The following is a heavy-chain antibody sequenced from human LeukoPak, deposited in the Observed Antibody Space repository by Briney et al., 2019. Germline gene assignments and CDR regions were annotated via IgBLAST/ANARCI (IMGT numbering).Heavy chain of an antibody. J-gene: IGHJ5*02. Sequence: SETLSLTCTVSGGSISSYYWSWIRQPPGKGLEWIGEINHSGSTNYNPSLKSRVTISVDTSKNQFSLKLSSVTAADTAVYYCARDSSRAGFDPWGQGTLVTVSS. CDR1: GGSISSYY. D-gene: IGHD2-15*01. V-gene: IGHV4-34*01. CDR3: ARDSSRAGFDP. CDR2: INHSGST.